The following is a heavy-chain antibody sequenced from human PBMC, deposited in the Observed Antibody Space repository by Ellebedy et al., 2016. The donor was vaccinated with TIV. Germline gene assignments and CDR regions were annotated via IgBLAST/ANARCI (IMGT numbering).Heavy chain of an antibody. CDR2: INHSGST. Sequence: SETLSLTCTVFDGSFISSSYYWSWIRQPPGKGLEWIGEINHSGSTNYNPSLKSRVTISVDTSKNQFSLKLSSVTAADTAVYYCARGRLPYSGSYMALRYWGQGTLVTVSS. V-gene: IGHV4-34*01. CDR3: ARGRLPYSGSYMALRY. CDR1: DGSFISSSYY. D-gene: IGHD1-26*01. J-gene: IGHJ4*02.